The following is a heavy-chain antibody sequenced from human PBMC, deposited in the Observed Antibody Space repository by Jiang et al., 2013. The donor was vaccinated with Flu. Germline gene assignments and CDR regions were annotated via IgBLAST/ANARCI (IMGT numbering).Heavy chain of an antibody. Sequence: VQLVESGPGLVKPSETLSLTCTVSGGSISSHSWSWIRQPPGKGLEWIGYIYYTGSTIYNPSLKSRVTISVDTSKNQFSLSLSSVTAADTAVYYCAREHRVYYYDSSGSLGIDYWGREPWSPSPQ. D-gene: IGHD3-22*01. CDR1: GGSISSHS. V-gene: IGHV4-59*11. CDR2: IYYTGST. J-gene: IGHJ4*02. CDR3: AREHRVYYYDSSGSLGIDY.